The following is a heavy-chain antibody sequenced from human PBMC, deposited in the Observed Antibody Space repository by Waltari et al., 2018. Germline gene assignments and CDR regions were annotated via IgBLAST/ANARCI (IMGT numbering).Heavy chain of an antibody. J-gene: IGHJ3*02. V-gene: IGHV1-18*01. Sequence: QVQLVQSGAEVKKPGASVKVSCKASGYTFTSYGISWVRRAPGQGIEWMGWISAYNGKTNYAQKLHGRVTMSTEPATSTAYMELRSLRSDDTAVYYCARVLTWDLCAFDIWGQGTMVTVSS. CDR2: ISAYNGKT. CDR1: GYTFTSYG. CDR3: ARVLTWDLCAFDI. D-gene: IGHD1-26*01.